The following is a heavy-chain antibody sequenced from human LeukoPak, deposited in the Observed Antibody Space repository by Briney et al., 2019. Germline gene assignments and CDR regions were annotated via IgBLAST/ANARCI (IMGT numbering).Heavy chain of an antibody. CDR2: IYWDDVK. Sequence: SGPTLVNPTQTLTLCCAFSGFSLTTSGVGVGWIRQPPGKALEWLALIYWDDVKRYSPSLKSRLTITKDTSKNQVVLIMTNMDPVDTATYYCAHRPLYEYDSSGSSVSAEYFQHWGQGILVTV. V-gene: IGHV2-5*02. CDR1: GFSLTTSGVG. CDR3: AHRPLYEYDSSGSSVSAEYFQH. J-gene: IGHJ1*01. D-gene: IGHD3-22*01.